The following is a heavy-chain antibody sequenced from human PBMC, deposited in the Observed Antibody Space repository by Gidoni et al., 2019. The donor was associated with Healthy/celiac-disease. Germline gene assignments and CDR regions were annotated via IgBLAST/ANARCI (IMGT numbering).Heavy chain of an antibody. Sequence: EVQLLESGGGLVQPGGSLRLSCAASGFTFSSSAMSWVRQAPGKGLEWVSAISGSGGSTYYADSVKGRFTISRDKSKNTLYLQMNSLRAEDTAVYYCAKEPITIFGVVKGYFGYWGQGTLVTVSS. V-gene: IGHV3-23*01. D-gene: IGHD3-3*01. J-gene: IGHJ4*02. CDR1: GFTFSSSA. CDR2: ISGSGGST. CDR3: AKEPITIFGVVKGYFGY.